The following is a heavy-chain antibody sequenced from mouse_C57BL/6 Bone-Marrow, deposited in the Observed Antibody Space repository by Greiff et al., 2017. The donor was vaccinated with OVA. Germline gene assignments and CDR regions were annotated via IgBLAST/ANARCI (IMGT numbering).Heavy chain of an antibody. J-gene: IGHJ4*01. V-gene: IGHV1-81*01. CDR2: IYPRSGNT. CDR1: GYTFTSYG. D-gene: IGHD2-4*01. CDR3: ASDYDDYAMDY. Sequence: QVQLQQSGAELARPGASVKLSCKASGYTFTSYGISWVKQRTGQGLEWIGEIYPRSGNTYYNEKFKGKATLTADKSSSTAYMELRSLTSEDSAVYFCASDYDDYAMDYWGQGTSVTVSS.